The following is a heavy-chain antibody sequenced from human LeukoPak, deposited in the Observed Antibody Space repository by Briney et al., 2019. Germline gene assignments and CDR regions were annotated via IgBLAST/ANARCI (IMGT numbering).Heavy chain of an antibody. CDR3: ARKTTVNTWGWFDP. V-gene: IGHV1-2*02. CDR2: INPNSGGT. D-gene: IGHD4-17*01. Sequence: ASVKVSSKASGYTFTAAYMHWVRQAPGQGREWMGWINPNSGGTNYSQKSQGRGTITRDTSISTAYMGLSRLASDDTAMYYCARKTTVNTWGWFDPWGQGTLVTVSS. CDR1: GYTFTAAY. J-gene: IGHJ5*02.